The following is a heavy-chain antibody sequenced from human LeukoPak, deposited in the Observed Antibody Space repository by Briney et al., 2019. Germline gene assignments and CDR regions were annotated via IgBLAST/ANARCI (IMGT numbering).Heavy chain of an antibody. D-gene: IGHD1-26*01. CDR1: GFTFSSYA. Sequence: PGGSLRLSCAASGFTFSSYAMNWVRQAPGKGLEWVSVIYSGRSTYYADSVKGRFTISRDNSKNTLYLQMNSLRVEDTAVYYCARGGELLGAFDIWGQGTMVTVSS. J-gene: IGHJ3*02. CDR2: IYSGRST. V-gene: IGHV3-53*01. CDR3: ARGGELLGAFDI.